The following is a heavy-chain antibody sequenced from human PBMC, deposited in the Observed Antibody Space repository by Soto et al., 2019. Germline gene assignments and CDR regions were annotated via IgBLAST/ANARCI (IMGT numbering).Heavy chain of an antibody. Sequence: QVLLQQWGAGRLKPSETLSLTCAVYGGSFIDYSWGWIRQSPGTGLEWIGEINHSGSANYNPSLKSRGTVSVDTSKTQFSPKLYSMTAADAAVYYCARVSDYWSQGTLVTVSS. CDR1: GGSFIDYS. V-gene: IGHV4-34*01. CDR3: ARVSDY. J-gene: IGHJ4*02. CDR2: INHSGSA.